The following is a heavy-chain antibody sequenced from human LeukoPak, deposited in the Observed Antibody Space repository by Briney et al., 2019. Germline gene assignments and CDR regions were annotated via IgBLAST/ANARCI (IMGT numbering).Heavy chain of an antibody. CDR3: ARKNVVVVATTLLNYFDY. CDR2: IYHSGST. V-gene: IGHV4-38-2*02. Sequence: SETLSLTCTVSGYSISSGYYWGWIRQPPGKGLEWIGSIYHSGSTYYNPSLKSRVTISVNTSKNQFSLKLSSVTAADTAVYYCARKNVVVVATTLLNYFDYWGQGTLVTVSS. J-gene: IGHJ4*02. CDR1: GYSISSGYY. D-gene: IGHD2-15*01.